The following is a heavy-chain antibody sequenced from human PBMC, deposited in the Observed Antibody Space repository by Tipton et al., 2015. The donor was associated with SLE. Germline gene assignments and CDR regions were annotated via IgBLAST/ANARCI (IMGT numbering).Heavy chain of an antibody. CDR3: ARGIGYCGGDCYRAFDI. J-gene: IGHJ3*02. Sequence: SLRLSCAASGFTFNTYSMNWVRQAPGKGLEWVSYISSSSSSIYYVDSVKGRFTISRDNAKNSLYLQMNSLRAEDTAVYYCARGIGYCGGDCYRAFDIWGQGTMVTVSS. D-gene: IGHD2-21*01. CDR2: ISSSSSSI. V-gene: IGHV3-48*01. CDR1: GFTFNTYS.